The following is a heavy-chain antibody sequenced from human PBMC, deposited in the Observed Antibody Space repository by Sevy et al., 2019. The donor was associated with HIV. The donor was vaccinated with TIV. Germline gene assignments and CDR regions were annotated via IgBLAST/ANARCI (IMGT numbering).Heavy chain of an antibody. CDR2: IYRTGNT. J-gene: IGHJ3*01. V-gene: IGHV4-30-2*01. CDR1: GGSISTGGFS. Sequence: SETLSLTCAVSGGSISTGGFSWNWIRQPPGKGLEWIGHIYRTGNTYYNPSLGIRFSISVDRSKNKFSLQLSSVTAADTAVYYCVRGPSYGYVSYGFDVWGQGTMVTVSS. CDR3: VRGPSYGYVSYGFDV. D-gene: IGHD3-16*01.